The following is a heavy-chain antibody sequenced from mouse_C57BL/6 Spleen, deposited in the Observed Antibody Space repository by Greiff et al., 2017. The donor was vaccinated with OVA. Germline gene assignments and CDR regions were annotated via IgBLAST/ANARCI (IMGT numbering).Heavy chain of an antibody. V-gene: IGHV1-69*01. CDR3: ARDTTVVSSPFAY. CDR1: GYTFTSYW. Sequence: QVQLQQPGAELVMPGASVKLSCKASGYTFTSYWMHWVKQRPGQGLEWIGEIDPSDSYTNYNQKFKGKSTLTVDKSSSTAYMQLSSLTSEDSAVXYCARDTTVVSSPFAYWGQGTLVTVSA. J-gene: IGHJ3*01. D-gene: IGHD1-1*01. CDR2: IDPSDSYT.